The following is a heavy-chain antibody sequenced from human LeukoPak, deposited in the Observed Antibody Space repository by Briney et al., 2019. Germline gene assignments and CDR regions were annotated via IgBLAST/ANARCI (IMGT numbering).Heavy chain of an antibody. CDR3: ARDFTGGNDYGDYVGY. CDR2: ISYDGSNK. CDR1: GFTFSSYA. V-gene: IGHV3-30-3*01. D-gene: IGHD4-17*01. Sequence: GGSLRLSCAASGFTFSSYAMHWVRQAPGKGLEWVAVISYDGSNKYYADSVKGRFTISRDNSKNTLYLQMNSLRAEDTAVYYCARDFTGGNDYGDYVGYWGQGTLVTVSS. J-gene: IGHJ4*02.